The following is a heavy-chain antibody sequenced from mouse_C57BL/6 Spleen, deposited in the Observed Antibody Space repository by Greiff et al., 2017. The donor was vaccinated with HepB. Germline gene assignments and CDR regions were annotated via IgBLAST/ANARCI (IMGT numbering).Heavy chain of an antibody. CDR2: IDPSDSYT. CDR3: ARRWDYYGSSPYYAMDY. D-gene: IGHD1-1*01. J-gene: IGHJ4*01. Sequence: QVQLKQPGAELVKPGASVKLSCKASGYTFTSYWMQWVKQRPGQGLEWIGEIDPSDSYTNYNQKFKGKATLTVDTSSSTAYMQLSSLTSEDSAVYYCARRWDYYGSSPYYAMDYWGQGTSVTVSS. CDR1: GYTFTSYW. V-gene: IGHV1-50*01.